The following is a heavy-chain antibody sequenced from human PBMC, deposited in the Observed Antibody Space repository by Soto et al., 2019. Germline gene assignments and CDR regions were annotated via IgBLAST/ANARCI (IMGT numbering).Heavy chain of an antibody. J-gene: IGHJ4*02. Sequence: PGGSLRLSCAASGFTFSIYGMHWVRQAPGKGLEWVAVIWYDGSNKYYADSVKGRFTISRDNSKNTLYLQMNSLRAEDTAVYYCARDNAPRTMVRGVIISYFDYWGQGTLVTVFS. CDR2: IWYDGSNK. CDR3: ARDNAPRTMVRGVIISYFDY. CDR1: GFTFSIYG. D-gene: IGHD3-10*01. V-gene: IGHV3-33*01.